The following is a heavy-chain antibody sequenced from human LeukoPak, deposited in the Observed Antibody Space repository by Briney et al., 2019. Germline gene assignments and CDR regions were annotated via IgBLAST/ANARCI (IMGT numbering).Heavy chain of an antibody. Sequence: VASVKVSCKASGYTFTNYYMHWVRQAPGQGLEWMGMINPSGGSTSYAQKFQGRVTMTRDTSTSTVCMELSSLRSEDTAVYYCARGTDGATPGGYWGQGTLVTVSS. D-gene: IGHD2-15*01. J-gene: IGHJ4*02. V-gene: IGHV1-46*01. CDR2: INPSGGST. CDR1: GYTFTNYY. CDR3: ARGTDGATPGGY.